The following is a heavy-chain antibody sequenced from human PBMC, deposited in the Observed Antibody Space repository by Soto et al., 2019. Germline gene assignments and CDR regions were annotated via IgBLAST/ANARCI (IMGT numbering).Heavy chain of an antibody. CDR1: GFSLSTSGVG. V-gene: IGHV2-5*02. J-gene: IGHJ4*02. CDR3: AQIWPGTYSYYFDY. CDR2: IYWDDDK. D-gene: IGHD3-10*01. Sequence: QITLKESGPTLMKPTQTLTLTCTFSGFSLSTSGVGVGWIRQPPGKALEWLALIYWDDDKRYSPSLKSRLTITKDTSKNQVVLTMTNMDPVDTATYYCAQIWPGTYSYYFDYWGQGTLVTVSS.